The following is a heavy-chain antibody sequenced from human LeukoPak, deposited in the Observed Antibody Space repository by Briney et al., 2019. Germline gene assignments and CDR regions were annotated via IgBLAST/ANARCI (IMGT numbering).Heavy chain of an antibody. V-gene: IGHV3-30-3*01. CDR1: GFTFSSYA. CDR3: AKRGGSGSYGPGGFDI. Sequence: QPGRSLRLSCAASGFTFSSYAMHWVRQAPGKGLEWVAIISYDGSNKYFADSVKGRFTISRDNSKNTLFLQMNSLIAEDTAVYYCAKRGGSGSYGPGGFDIWGQGTMVTVSS. J-gene: IGHJ3*02. D-gene: IGHD3-10*01. CDR2: ISYDGSNK.